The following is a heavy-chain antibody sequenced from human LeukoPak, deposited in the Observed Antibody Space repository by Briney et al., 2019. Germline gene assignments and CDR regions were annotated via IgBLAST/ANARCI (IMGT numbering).Heavy chain of an antibody. J-gene: IGHJ4*02. D-gene: IGHD3-22*01. V-gene: IGHV4-4*07. Sequence: SETLSLTCTVSGGSISSYYWTWIRQPAGKGLEWIGRLDTSGSSNYNPSLKSRVTMSGDTSRRQFSLKLSSVPAADTAVYYCASTTYYYDSSGYYFLDYWGQGTLVTVSS. CDR2: LDTSGSS. CDR3: ASTTYYYDSSGYYFLDY. CDR1: GGSISSYY.